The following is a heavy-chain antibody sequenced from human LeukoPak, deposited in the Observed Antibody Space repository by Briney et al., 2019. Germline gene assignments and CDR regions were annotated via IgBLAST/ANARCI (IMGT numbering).Heavy chain of an antibody. V-gene: IGHV3-33*01. D-gene: IGHD3-22*01. CDR2: IWYDASGQ. CDR1: GFSFSTYG. CDR3: ARDSLYDDNGYYHYFDY. Sequence: QPGRSLRLSCAASGFSFSTYGMHWVRQAPGKGLEWVAMIWYDASGQHYADSVKGRFTISRDTSKNTLYLQMNSLRAEDTAVYFCARDSLYDDNGYYHYFDYWGQGTPVTVSS. J-gene: IGHJ4*02.